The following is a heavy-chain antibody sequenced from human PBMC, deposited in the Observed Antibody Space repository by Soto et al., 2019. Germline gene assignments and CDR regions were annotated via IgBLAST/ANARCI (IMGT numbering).Heavy chain of an antibody. V-gene: IGHV1-3*01. CDR2: LNAANGNT. D-gene: IGHD6-13*01. CDR1: GYTFTGYS. CDR3: AREAAAGTGDAFDI. Sequence: ASVKVSCKASGYTFTGYSMHWVRQAPGQRLEWMGWLNAANGNTKYSQKFQGRVTITRDTSASTAYMELSSLRSEDTAVYYCAREAAAGTGDAFDIWGQGTMVTVSS. J-gene: IGHJ3*02.